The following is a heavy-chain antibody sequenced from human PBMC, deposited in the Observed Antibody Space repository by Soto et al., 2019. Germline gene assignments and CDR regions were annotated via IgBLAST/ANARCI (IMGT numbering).Heavy chain of an antibody. CDR2: IHYSGST. J-gene: IGHJ4*02. Sequence: SETLSLTCTVPGGSVNIGTYYWSWIRQPPGKGLEWIGFIHYSGSTNYNPSLKSRLTISVDMSKNHFSLKVNSVTAADTAVYYCVRSNYFDDWGQGTLVTVSS. CDR1: GGSVNIGTYY. CDR3: VRSNYFDD. V-gene: IGHV4-61*03.